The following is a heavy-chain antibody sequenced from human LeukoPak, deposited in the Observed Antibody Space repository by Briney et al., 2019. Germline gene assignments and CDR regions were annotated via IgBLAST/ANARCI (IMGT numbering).Heavy chain of an antibody. J-gene: IGHJ4*02. D-gene: IGHD2-21*02. CDR1: GYTFSDSY. CDR3: AREGRHCGGDCYSFDS. V-gene: IGHV1-2*02. Sequence: GAAVKVSCKASGYTFSDSYMHWVRQAPGKGLDYLAWINLKSGAAKYAQKFQGRVSMTRDTSISTAYMDLGSLRSDDTAVYYCAREGRHCGGDCYSFDSWGQGTLVTVSS. CDR2: INLKSGAA.